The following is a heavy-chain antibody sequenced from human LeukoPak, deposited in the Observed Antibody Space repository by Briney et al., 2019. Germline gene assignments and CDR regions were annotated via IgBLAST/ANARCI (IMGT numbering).Heavy chain of an antibody. CDR3: AKDRAFIAAAGNFDAFDI. CDR2: ISYDGSNK. D-gene: IGHD6-13*01. J-gene: IGHJ3*02. V-gene: IGHV3-30*18. Sequence: GRSLRLSCVASGFTFSSYGMHWVRQAPGKGLEWVAVISYDGSNKYYADSVKGRFTISRDNSKNTLYLQMNSLRAEDTAVYYCAKDRAFIAAAGNFDAFDIWGQGTMVTVSS. CDR1: GFTFSSYG.